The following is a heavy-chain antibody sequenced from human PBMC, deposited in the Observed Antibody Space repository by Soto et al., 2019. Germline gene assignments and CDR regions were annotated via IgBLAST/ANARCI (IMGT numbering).Heavy chain of an antibody. CDR2: INPKSGVT. J-gene: IGHJ4*02. CDR3: GRGPRQTPRQGNSLFVPDY. V-gene: IGHV1-2*02. D-gene: IGHD6-13*01. Sequence: QLHLVQSGTELKKPGASVRVSCEASGYTFSDHYIHWVRQAPGRGLEWMGWINPKSGVTNSAQRFQGRTPLPRDAPITTADLELSRLRSDDLALYSCGRGPRQTPRQGNSLFVPDYWGQGFLGTVSS. CDR1: GYTFSDHY.